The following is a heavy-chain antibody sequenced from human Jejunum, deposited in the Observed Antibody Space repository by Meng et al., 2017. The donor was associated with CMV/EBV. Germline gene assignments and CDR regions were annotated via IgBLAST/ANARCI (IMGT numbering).Heavy chain of an antibody. J-gene: IGHJ4*02. CDR2: ISSSGNT. CDR3: ARGSYYFDY. V-gene: IGHV4-61*01. Sequence: CTVSGGSVSSGRYYWSWIRHPAGKGLEWIGYISSSGNTYYNLSHKSRVTISIDTSQNQFSLKLRSVTAADTAVYFCARGSYYFDYWGQGTLVTVSS. CDR1: GGSVSSGRYY.